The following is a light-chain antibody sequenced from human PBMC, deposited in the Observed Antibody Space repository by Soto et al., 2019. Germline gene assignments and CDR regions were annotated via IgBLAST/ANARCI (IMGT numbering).Light chain of an antibody. V-gene: IGLV2-23*01. Sequence: QSVLTQPASVSGSPGQSITISCTGTSSDVGSFNLVSWYQHHPGKIPRLIIYEGSRRPSGVSDRFSASKSGNAASLTISGLQAEDEADYYCCSYAPDSSYVFGTGTKVTVL. CDR1: SSDVGSFNL. J-gene: IGLJ1*01. CDR2: EGS. CDR3: CSYAPDSSYV.